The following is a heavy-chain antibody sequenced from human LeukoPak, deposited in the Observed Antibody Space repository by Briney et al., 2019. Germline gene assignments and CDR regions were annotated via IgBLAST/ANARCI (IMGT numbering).Heavy chain of an antibody. CDR1: GYSFTSYW. J-gene: IGHJ3*02. D-gene: IGHD1-14*01. Sequence: GESLKISCKGSGYSFTSYWIGWVRQMPGKGLEWMGIIYPGDSDTRYSPSFQGQVTISADKSINTAYLQWSSLKASDTAMYYCARPKAVYNIYEAFDIWGQGTMVTVSS. CDR2: IYPGDSDT. CDR3: ARPKAVYNIYEAFDI. V-gene: IGHV5-51*01.